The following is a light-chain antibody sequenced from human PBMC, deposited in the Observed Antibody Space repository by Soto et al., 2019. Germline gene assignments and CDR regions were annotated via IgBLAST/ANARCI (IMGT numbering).Light chain of an antibody. Sequence: QSVLTQPPSASGTPGQRVTISCSGSSSNIGRNTVNWYQQFPGTAPKLLIYSNDQRPSGVPDRFSASKSGISASLAISGLQSEDEADYYCAAWDDSLNGSVFGTGTKLTVL. CDR1: SSNIGRNT. CDR2: SND. J-gene: IGLJ1*01. V-gene: IGLV1-44*01. CDR3: AAWDDSLNGSV.